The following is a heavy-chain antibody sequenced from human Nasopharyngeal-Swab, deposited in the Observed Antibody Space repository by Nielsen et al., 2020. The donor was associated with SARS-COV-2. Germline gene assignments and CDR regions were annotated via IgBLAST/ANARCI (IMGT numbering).Heavy chain of an antibody. Sequence: GESLTISCAASGFTFSSYGMHWVRQAPGKGLEWVAVISYDGSNKYYADSVKGRFTISRDNSKNTLYLQMNSLRAEDTAVYYCAKLPGSSTQLADYWGQGTLVTVSS. CDR2: ISYDGSNK. V-gene: IGHV3-30*18. D-gene: IGHD6-13*01. J-gene: IGHJ4*02. CDR3: AKLPGSSTQLADY. CDR1: GFTFSSYG.